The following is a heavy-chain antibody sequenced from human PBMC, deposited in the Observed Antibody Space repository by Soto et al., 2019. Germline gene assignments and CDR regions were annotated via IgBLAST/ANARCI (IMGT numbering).Heavy chain of an antibody. D-gene: IGHD6-13*01. V-gene: IGHV3-48*03. CDR2: ISVSGNII. J-gene: IGHJ4*02. CDR3: VRATMRPSAAASLDY. CDR1: GFTFSTYE. Sequence: EVQLVESGGGLVQPGGSLRLSCAASGFTFSTYEFNWVRQAPGRGLEWISYISVSGNIIRYADSVKGRFTISRDNAENSLHLHMSSLRVDDTDVYFCVRATMRPSAAASLDYWGQGTQVIVSS.